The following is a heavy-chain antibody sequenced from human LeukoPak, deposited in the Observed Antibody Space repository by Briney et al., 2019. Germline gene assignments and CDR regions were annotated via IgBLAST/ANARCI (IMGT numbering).Heavy chain of an antibody. CDR2: ISGSGGST. CDR3: AKANIMITFRGFDY. V-gene: IGHV3-23*01. Sequence: GGSLRLSCAASGFTFNNYAMSWVRQAPGKGLEWVSAISGSGGSTYYADSVKGRFTISRDNSKNTLYLQMNSLRAEDTAVYYCAKANIMITFRGFDYWGQGTLVTVSS. CDR1: GFTFNNYA. J-gene: IGHJ4*02. D-gene: IGHD3-16*01.